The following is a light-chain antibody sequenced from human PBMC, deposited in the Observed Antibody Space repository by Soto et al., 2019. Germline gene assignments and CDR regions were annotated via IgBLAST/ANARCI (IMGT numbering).Light chain of an antibody. CDR1: QSVSSSF. Sequence: EIVLTQSPGTLSLSPGERATLSCRASQSVSSSFLAWYQQKPGQAHRLLIYGAVSRATGIPDRFSGSGSGTDFTLTISRLEPEDFAVYYCQQYGSSPYTFGQGTKLEIK. CDR2: GAV. CDR3: QQYGSSPYT. J-gene: IGKJ2*01. V-gene: IGKV3-20*01.